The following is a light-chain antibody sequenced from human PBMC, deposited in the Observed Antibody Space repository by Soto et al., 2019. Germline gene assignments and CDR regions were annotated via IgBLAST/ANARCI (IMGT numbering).Light chain of an antibody. V-gene: IGKV1-5*01. Sequence: DIQMTQSPSTLSASVGDRVIITCRASQSISDYLAWYQQKPGKAPKLLIYDASNLESGVPSTFSGSGSGTEFTLTISSLQPDDFVTYYCQQYYTYWHMFGKGTKVDI. CDR1: QSISDY. CDR2: DAS. CDR3: QQYYTYWHM. J-gene: IGKJ1*01.